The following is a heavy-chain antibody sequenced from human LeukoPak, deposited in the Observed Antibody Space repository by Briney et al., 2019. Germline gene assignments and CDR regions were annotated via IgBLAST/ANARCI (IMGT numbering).Heavy chain of an antibody. CDR2: VYYSGTT. Sequence: SETLSLTCTVSGGSISGFYWSWIRQPPGKGLEWIGYVYYSGTTNYNPSLKSRVTISVDTSKNQFSLKLSSVTAADTAVYYCARGPGGSYYANLGYFGRYYFDYWGQGTLVTVSS. D-gene: IGHD1-26*01. V-gene: IGHV4-59*12. J-gene: IGHJ4*02. CDR1: GGSISGFY. CDR3: ARGPGGSYYANLGYFGRYYFDY.